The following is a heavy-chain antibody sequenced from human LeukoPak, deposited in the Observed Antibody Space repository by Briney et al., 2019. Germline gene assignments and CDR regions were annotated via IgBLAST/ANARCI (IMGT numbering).Heavy chain of an antibody. J-gene: IGHJ3*02. CDR3: ARGGDILSHDLGHI. V-gene: IGHV3-21*01. CDR2: ISTSSSYI. CDR1: GFTFSSYG. D-gene: IGHD3-16*01. Sequence: PGGSLRLSCAASGFTFSSYGIHWVRQAPGKGLEWVSSISTSSSYIYYADSVRGRFTMSRDNAKNSLYLQMNSLRAEDTAVYYCARGGDILSHDLGHIWGQGTMVTVSS.